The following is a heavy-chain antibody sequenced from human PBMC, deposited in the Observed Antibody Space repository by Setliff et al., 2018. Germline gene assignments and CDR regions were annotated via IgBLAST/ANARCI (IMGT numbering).Heavy chain of an antibody. CDR3: ARDRRGNYDFWSGYSNWFDP. J-gene: IGHJ5*02. V-gene: IGHV1-2*04. Sequence: GASVKVSCKASGYTFTGYYMHWVRQAPGQGLEWMGWINPNSGGTNYAQKFQGWVTMTRDTSISTAYMELSRLRSDDTAVYYCARDRRGNYDFWSGYSNWFDPWGQGTLVTVSS. CDR1: GYTFTGYY. D-gene: IGHD3-3*01. CDR2: INPNSGGT.